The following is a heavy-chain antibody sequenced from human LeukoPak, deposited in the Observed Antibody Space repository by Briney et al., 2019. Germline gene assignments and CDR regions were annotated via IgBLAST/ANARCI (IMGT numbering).Heavy chain of an antibody. J-gene: IGHJ4*02. CDR1: GGSISSYY. Sequence: SETLSFTCTVSGGSISSYYWSWIRKPPGKGLEWIGHIYYSGNTNYNPSLKSRVTISIDTSKNQFSLRLSSVTAADTAVYYCARGAAGYSYGWGQGTLVTVSS. D-gene: IGHD5-18*01. CDR3: ARGAAGYSYG. CDR2: IYYSGNT. V-gene: IGHV4-59*01.